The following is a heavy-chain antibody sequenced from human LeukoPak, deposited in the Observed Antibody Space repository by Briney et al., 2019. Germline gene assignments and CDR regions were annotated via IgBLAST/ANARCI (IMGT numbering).Heavy chain of an antibody. CDR1: RYTFTGYY. CDR2: INPNSGVT. V-gene: IGHV1-2*02. CDR3: ARGAIVVVPAANAADY. J-gene: IGHJ4*02. D-gene: IGHD2-2*01. Sequence: ASVKVSCKASRYTFTGYYMHWVRQAPGQGLEWMGWINPNSGVTDYAQNFQGRVTMTRDTSISTAYVELSRLRSDDTAVYYCARGAIVVVPAANAADYWGQGTLVTVSS.